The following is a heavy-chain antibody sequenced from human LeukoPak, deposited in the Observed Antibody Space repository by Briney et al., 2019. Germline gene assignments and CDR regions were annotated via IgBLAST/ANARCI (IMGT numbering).Heavy chain of an antibody. J-gene: IGHJ4*02. Sequence: GGSLRLSCTASGFTLSSYAMHWVRQAPGKGLEWVAVISYDGSNKYYADSVKGRFTISRDNSKNTLYLQMNSLRAEDTAVYYCAKDLGGTLFDYWGQGTLVTVSS. CDR2: ISYDGSNK. CDR3: AKDLGGTLFDY. V-gene: IGHV3-30*04. CDR1: GFTLSSYA.